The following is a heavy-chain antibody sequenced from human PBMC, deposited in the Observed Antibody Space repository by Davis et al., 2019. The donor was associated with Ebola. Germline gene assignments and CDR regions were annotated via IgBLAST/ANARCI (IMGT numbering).Heavy chain of an antibody. Sequence: GESLKISCQGSGYRFTSYWIGWVRQMPGQGLEWMGSIYPADSDTKYSPSFQGQVTISADKSISTAYLQWTSLKASDNARYYCARRGDGYLDYWGRGTLVTVSP. V-gene: IGHV5-51*01. D-gene: IGHD3-3*01. CDR2: IYPADSDT. CDR3: ARRGDGYLDY. CDR1: GYRFTSYW. J-gene: IGHJ4*02.